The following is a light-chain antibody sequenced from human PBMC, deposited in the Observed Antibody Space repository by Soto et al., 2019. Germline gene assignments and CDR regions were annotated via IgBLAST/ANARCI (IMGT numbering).Light chain of an antibody. V-gene: IGLV2-23*01. CDR3: CSYVVSSTLV. CDR1: SSDVGKYNL. J-gene: IGLJ2*01. Sequence: QSALTQPASVSGSPGQSITISCTGTSSDVGKYNLVSWYQQHPGKAPKLMIYEDNKRPSGVSDRFSGSKSGNTSSLTISGLQAEDDADYYCCSYVVSSTLVLGGGTKLTVL. CDR2: EDN.